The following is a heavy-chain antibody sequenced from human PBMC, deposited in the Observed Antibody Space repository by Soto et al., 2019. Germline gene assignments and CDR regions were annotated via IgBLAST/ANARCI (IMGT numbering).Heavy chain of an antibody. D-gene: IGHD3-9*01. CDR3: ARDRYDILTGYKYGMDV. J-gene: IGHJ6*02. Sequence: QVQLQESGPGLVKPSQTLSLTCTVSGGSISSGGYYWSWIRQHPGKGLEWIGYIYYSGSTYYNPSLKSRVTISVDPSKNQFSLKLSSVTAADTAVYYCARDRYDILTGYKYGMDVWGQGTTVTVSS. V-gene: IGHV4-31*03. CDR1: GGSISSGGYY. CDR2: IYYSGST.